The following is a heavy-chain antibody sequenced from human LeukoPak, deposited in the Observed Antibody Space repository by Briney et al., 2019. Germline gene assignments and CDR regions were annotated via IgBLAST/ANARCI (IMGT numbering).Heavy chain of an antibody. Sequence: GGSLKLSCAASGFTFSGSAMHWVRQASGKGLEWVGRIRSKANSYATAYAASVKGRFTISRDDSKNTAYLQMNSLKTEDTAVYDCTRPGWYQLPIRDYWGQGTLVTVSS. V-gene: IGHV3-73*01. J-gene: IGHJ4*02. D-gene: IGHD2-2*01. CDR1: GFTFSGSA. CDR3: TRPGWYQLPIRDY. CDR2: IRSKANSYAT.